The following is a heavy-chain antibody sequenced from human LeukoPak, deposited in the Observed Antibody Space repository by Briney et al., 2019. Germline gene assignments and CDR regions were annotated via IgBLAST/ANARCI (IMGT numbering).Heavy chain of an antibody. CDR3: ARALWSIVTTHDAFDI. J-gene: IGHJ3*02. D-gene: IGHD5-12*01. CDR2: INHSGST. CDR1: GGSIRSYY. V-gene: IGHV4-34*01. Sequence: SETLSLTCTVSGGSIRSYYWSWIRQPPGKGLEWIGEINHSGSTNYNPSLKSRVTISVDTSKNQFSLKLSSVTAADTAVYYCARALWSIVTTHDAFDIWGQGTMVTVSS.